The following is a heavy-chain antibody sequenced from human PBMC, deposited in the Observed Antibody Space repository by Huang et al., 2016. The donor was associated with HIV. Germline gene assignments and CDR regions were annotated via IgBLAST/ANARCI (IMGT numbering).Heavy chain of an antibody. CDR2: VVPRLVPA. D-gene: IGHD3-22*01. V-gene: IGHV1-69*01. CDR1: GDSFTSLP. CDR3: ATSTPMLGESGGWSGKVVITENVPYVD. Sequence: QVHLVQSGAEVKKPGSSVKVSCKASGDSFTSLPINWVRQAPGQGLEWSGGVVPRLVPAPYVHKVRGRVTISADESTSTSYMELSRLRSDDTAMYYCATSTPMLGESGGWSGKVVITENVPYVDWGQGTLVTVSS. J-gene: IGHJ4*02.